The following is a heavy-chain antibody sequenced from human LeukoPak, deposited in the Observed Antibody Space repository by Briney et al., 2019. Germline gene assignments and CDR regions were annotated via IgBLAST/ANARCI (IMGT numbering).Heavy chain of an antibody. Sequence: GGSLRLSCAASGFTFSSYAMSWVRQAPGKGLEWVSAISGSGGSTYYADSVKGRFTISRDNSKNTLHLQMNSLRAEDTAVYYCAKERGYDFWSGYYTYDYWGQGTLVTVSS. D-gene: IGHD3-3*01. CDR2: ISGSGGST. CDR1: GFTFSSYA. J-gene: IGHJ4*02. V-gene: IGHV3-23*01. CDR3: AKERGYDFWSGYYTYDY.